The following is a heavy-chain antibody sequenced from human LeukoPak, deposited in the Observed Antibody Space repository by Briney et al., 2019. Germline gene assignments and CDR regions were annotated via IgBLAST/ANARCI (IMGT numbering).Heavy chain of an antibody. J-gene: IGHJ4*02. CDR2: IYYSGST. V-gene: IGHV4-39*01. D-gene: IGHD3-10*01. CDR3: ARQDISGEGYFDY. CDR1: SGSISSSSYY. Sequence: PSETLSLTCTVSSGSISSSSYYWGWIRQPPGKGLDWIGSIYYSGSTYYNPSLKSRVTISVDTSKNQFSLKLSSVTAADTAVYYCARQDISGEGYFDYWGLGTLVTVSS.